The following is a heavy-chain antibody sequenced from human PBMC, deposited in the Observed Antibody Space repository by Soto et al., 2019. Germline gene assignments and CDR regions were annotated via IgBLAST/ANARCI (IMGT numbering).Heavy chain of an antibody. CDR1: GFTFSSCG. J-gene: IGHJ4*02. Sequence: QVQVVESGGGVVQPGRSLRLSCAASGFTFSSCGMHWVRQAPGKGLEGVATIWYDGSNEDYADSVKGRFTISRDNSKNTLYLQMNSLRAEDTGLYYCARGAALGAITRAIDYWGRGTLVTVSS. V-gene: IGHV3-33*01. CDR3: ARGAALGAITRAIDY. CDR2: IWYDGSNE. D-gene: IGHD1-26*01.